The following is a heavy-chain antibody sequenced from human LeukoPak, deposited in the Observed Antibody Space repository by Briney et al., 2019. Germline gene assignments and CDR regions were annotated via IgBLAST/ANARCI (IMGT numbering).Heavy chain of an antibody. Sequence: ASVKVSCKASGYTFTSYYMHWVRQAPGQGLEWMGIINPSGGSTSYAQKFQGRVTMTRDMFTSTDYMELSSLRSEDTAVYYCARDNSVEDTAWWFDPWGQGTLVTVSS. D-gene: IGHD4-23*01. V-gene: IGHV1-46*01. CDR3: ARDNSVEDTAWWFDP. J-gene: IGHJ5*02. CDR1: GYTFTSYY. CDR2: INPSGGST.